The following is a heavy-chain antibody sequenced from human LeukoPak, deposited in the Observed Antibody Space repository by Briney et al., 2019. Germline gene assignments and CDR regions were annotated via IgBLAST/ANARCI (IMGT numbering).Heavy chain of an antibody. D-gene: IGHD3-22*01. CDR1: GFTFSSYA. J-gene: IGHJ4*02. V-gene: IGHV3-23*01. CDR2: ISGSGGST. Sequence: PGGSLRLSCAASGFTFSSYAMSWVRQAPGKGLEWVSAISGSGGSTYYAGSVKGRFTISRDNSKNTLYLQMNSLRAEDTAVYYCAKDHDYYDSSGYYPTFDYWGQGTLVTVSS. CDR3: AKDHDYYDSSGYYPTFDY.